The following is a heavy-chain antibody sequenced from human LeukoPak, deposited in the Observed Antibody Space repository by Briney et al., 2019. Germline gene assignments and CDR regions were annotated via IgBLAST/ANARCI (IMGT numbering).Heavy chain of an antibody. V-gene: IGHV3-11*01. J-gene: IGHJ3*02. CDR2: ISRSGITI. CDR1: GFTFTDYY. D-gene: IGHD6-19*01. CDR3: AKDSSSGWPHAFDI. Sequence: PGGSLRLSCAASGFTFTDYYMTWIRQAPGMGLEWISYISRSGITIKYADSVEGRFTISRDNAKNSLYLQMNSLRAEDTAVYYCAKDSSSGWPHAFDIWGQGTMVSVSS.